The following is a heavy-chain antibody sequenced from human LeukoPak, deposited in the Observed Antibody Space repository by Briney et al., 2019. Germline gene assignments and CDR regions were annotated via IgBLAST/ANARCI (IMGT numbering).Heavy chain of an antibody. Sequence: ASVKVSCKASGYXFTGYFIHWVRQAPGQGREWLGWINPNGGDTNYAQNFQGRVIMTRDTSISTAYMDLSMLKSDDTAFYFCARVLPPDDSGYSQDALDVWGQGTMVTVSS. D-gene: IGHD3-22*01. J-gene: IGHJ3*01. CDR2: INPNGGDT. V-gene: IGHV1-2*02. CDR3: ARVLPPDDSGYSQDALDV. CDR1: GYXFTGYF.